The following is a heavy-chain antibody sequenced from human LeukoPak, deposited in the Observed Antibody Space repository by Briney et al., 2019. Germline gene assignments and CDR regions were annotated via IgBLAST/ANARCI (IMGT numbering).Heavy chain of an antibody. CDR1: GYTFTAYY. V-gene: IGHV1-2*06. Sequence: ASVKVSCKASGYTFTAYYMNWVRQAPGQRLEWMGRINPNIGGTNYAQKFQGRVTMTRDTSISTAYMELSRLRSDDTAVYYCARSRRWFGELEFDPWGQGTLVTVSS. CDR3: ARSRRWFGELEFDP. CDR2: INPNIGGT. J-gene: IGHJ5*02. D-gene: IGHD3-10*01.